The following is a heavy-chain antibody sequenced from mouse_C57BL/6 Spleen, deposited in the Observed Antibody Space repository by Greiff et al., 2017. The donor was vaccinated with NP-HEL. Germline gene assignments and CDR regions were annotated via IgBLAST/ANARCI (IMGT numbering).Heavy chain of an antibody. CDR1: GYTFTSYW. Sequence: QVQLQQPGAELVRPGSSVKLSCKASGYTFTSYWMHWVKQRPIQGLEWIGNIDPSDSETHYNQKFKDKATLTVDKSSSTAYMQLSSLTSEDSAVYYCARYDGYYYSWFAYWGQGTLVTVSA. CDR3: ARYDGYYYSWFAY. CDR2: IDPSDSET. J-gene: IGHJ3*01. V-gene: IGHV1-52*01. D-gene: IGHD2-3*01.